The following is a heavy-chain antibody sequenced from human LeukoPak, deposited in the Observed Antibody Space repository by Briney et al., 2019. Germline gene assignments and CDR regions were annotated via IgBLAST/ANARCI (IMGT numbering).Heavy chain of an antibody. CDR3: AANMVRGGYYYYMDV. J-gene: IGHJ6*03. V-gene: IGHV3-30*04. D-gene: IGHD3-10*01. Sequence: GGSLRLSCAASGFTFSSYAMHWVRQAPGKGLEWVAVISYDGSNKYYADSVKGRFTISRDNSKNTLYLQMNSLRAEDTAVYYCAANMVRGGYYYYMDVWGKGTTVTVSS. CDR2: ISYDGSNK. CDR1: GFTFSSYA.